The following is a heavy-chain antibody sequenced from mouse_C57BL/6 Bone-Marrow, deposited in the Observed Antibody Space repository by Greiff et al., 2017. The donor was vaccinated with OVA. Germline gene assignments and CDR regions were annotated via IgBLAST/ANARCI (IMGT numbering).Heavy chain of an antibody. V-gene: IGHV1-52*01. J-gene: IGHJ2*01. Sequence: QVQLQQPGAELVRPGSSVKLSCKASGYIFTSYWMHWVKQRPIQGLDWIGNIDPSDSETLYNHKFKDKATLTVDNSSSTASRQLSSLTSEDSSVYYCAREVEGYYFLRLHYWGEYATLAVAS. D-gene: IGHD2-3*01. CDR2: IDPSDSET. CDR1: GYIFTSYW. CDR3: AREVEGYYFLRLHY.